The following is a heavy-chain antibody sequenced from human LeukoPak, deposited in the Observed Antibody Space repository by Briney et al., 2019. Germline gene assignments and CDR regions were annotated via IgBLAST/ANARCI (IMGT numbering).Heavy chain of an antibody. V-gene: IGHV4-4*07. D-gene: IGHD6-6*01. CDR2: IYTSGST. Sequence: SETLSLTCNVSGGSISAYYWSWIRQPAGKGLEWIGRIYTSGSTKYNPSLKSRVTVYVDTSKSQFSLKLTSVTAADTAVYYCARRTDSGYSSSSSAFDVWGQGTMVTVSS. J-gene: IGHJ3*01. CDR3: ARRTDSGYSSSSSAFDV. CDR1: GGSISAYY.